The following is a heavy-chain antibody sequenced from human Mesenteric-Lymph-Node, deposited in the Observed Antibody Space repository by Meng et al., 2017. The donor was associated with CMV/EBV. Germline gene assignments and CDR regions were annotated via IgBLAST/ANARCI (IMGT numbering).Heavy chain of an antibody. D-gene: IGHD4-23*01. V-gene: IGHV3-53*01. CDR3: ATSWGNSEHFDQ. CDR2: IYGGDNT. J-gene: IGHJ4*02. CDR1: GFTVSSSY. Sequence: SFAASGFTVSSSYMSWVRQAPGKGLEWVSLIYGGDNTNFADPVKGRFTISRDNSKNTVYLQMDSLRAEDTAVYYCATSWGNSEHFDQWGQGTLVTVSS.